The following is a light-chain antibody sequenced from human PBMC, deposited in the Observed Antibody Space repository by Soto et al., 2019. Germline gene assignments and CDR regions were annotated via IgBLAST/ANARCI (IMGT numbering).Light chain of an antibody. CDR3: SSYTSSSTRV. Sequence: QSALTQPASVSGSPGQSFTISCTGTSSDVGGYNYVSWYQQHPGKAPKLMIYEVSNRPSGVSNRFSGSKSGNTASLTISGLQAEDEADYYCSSYTSSSTRVFGGGNELTVL. J-gene: IGLJ3*02. CDR2: EVS. V-gene: IGLV2-14*01. CDR1: SSDVGGYNY.